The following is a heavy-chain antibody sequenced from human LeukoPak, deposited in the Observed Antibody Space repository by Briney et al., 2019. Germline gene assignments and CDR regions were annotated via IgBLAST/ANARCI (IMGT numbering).Heavy chain of an antibody. V-gene: IGHV4-34*01. CDR3: ATGITMVRGDAFDI. CDR1: GGSISSYY. J-gene: IGHJ3*02. D-gene: IGHD3-10*01. CDR2: INHSGST. Sequence: PSETLSLTCTVSGGSISSYYWSWIRQPPGKGLEWIGEINHSGSTNYNPSLKSRVTISVDTSKSQFSLKLSSVTAADKAVYYCATGITMVRGDAFDIWGQGTMVTVSS.